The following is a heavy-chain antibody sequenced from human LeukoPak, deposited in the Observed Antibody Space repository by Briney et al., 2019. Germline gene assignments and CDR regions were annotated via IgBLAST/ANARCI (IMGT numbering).Heavy chain of an antibody. CDR2: INHSGST. CDR3: ARDRLGTRYYFDY. J-gene: IGHJ4*02. V-gene: IGHV4-34*01. Sequence: SSETLSLTCAVYGGSFSGYYWSWIRQPPGKGLEWIGEINHSGSTNYNPSLKSRVTISVDTSKNQFSLKLSSVTAADTAVYYCARDRLGTRYYFDYWGQGTLVTVSS. CDR1: GGSFSGYY. D-gene: IGHD1-1*01.